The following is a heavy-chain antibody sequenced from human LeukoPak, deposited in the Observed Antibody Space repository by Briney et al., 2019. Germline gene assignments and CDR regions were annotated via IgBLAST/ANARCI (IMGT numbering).Heavy chain of an antibody. V-gene: IGHV3-30*03. Sequence: GGSLRLSRAASGFTFSSYAMSWVRQAPGKGLEWVAVISYDGSNKYYADSVKGRFTISRDNSKNTLYLQMNSLRAEDTAVYYCAVVDSSGWYCHDYWGQGTLVTVSS. CDR1: GFTFSSYA. D-gene: IGHD6-19*01. CDR2: ISYDGSNK. CDR3: AVVDSSGWYCHDY. J-gene: IGHJ4*02.